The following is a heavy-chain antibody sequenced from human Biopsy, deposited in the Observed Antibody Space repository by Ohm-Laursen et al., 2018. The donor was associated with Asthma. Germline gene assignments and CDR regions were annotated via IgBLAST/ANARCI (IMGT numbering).Heavy chain of an antibody. Sequence: PPGTLPLTCIVSGGSVSTGSYYWSWIRQPPGKGLEWLGYIYYTGSDNYNPSLKSRVTISVDTSKNQFSLRLNSVTAADTAVYYCARGPNYHGSGRAPIGMDVWGQGTTVTVSS. V-gene: IGHV4-61*01. D-gene: IGHD3-10*01. J-gene: IGHJ6*02. CDR3: ARGPNYHGSGRAPIGMDV. CDR1: GGSVSTGSYY. CDR2: IYYTGSD.